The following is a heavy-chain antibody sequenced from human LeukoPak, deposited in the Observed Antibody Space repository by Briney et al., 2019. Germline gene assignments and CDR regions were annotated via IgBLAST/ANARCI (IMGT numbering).Heavy chain of an antibody. CDR3: ARGEGMIAHYYFDY. D-gene: IGHD3-22*01. J-gene: IGHJ4*02. CDR1: GFTFSSYA. Sequence: QAGGSLRLSCAASGFTFSSYAMSWVRQAPGKGLEWVSAISGSGGSTYYADSVKGRFTISRDNSKNTLYLQMNSLRAEDTAVYYCARGEGMIAHYYFDYWGQGTLVTVSS. CDR2: ISGSGGST. V-gene: IGHV3-23*01.